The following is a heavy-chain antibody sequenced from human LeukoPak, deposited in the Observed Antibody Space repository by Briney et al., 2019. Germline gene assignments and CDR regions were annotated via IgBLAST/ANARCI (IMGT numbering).Heavy chain of an antibody. CDR1: GFTFSSYG. D-gene: IGHD5-18*01. J-gene: IGHJ4*02. CDR3: AKDRSAYTAASPYYFDY. V-gene: IGHV3-30*18. CDR2: ISYDGSNK. Sequence: GRSLRLSCAASGFTFSSYGMHWVRQAPGKRLEWVAVISYDGSNKYYADSVKGRFTISRDNSKNTLYLQMNSLRAEDTAVYYCAKDRSAYTAASPYYFDYWGQGTLVTVSS.